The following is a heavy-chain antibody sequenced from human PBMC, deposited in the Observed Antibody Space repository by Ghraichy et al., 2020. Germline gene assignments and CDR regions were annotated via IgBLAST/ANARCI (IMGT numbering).Heavy chain of an antibody. J-gene: IGHJ4*02. CDR1: DDSINTNHYY. Sequence: ESLNISCNVSDDSINTNHYYWGWLRQSPGKGLQWIGTVYYNGGTYYSPSLKSRVTVSIDASKRQFSLKLTSVTAADTAVYYCARSDDSGNSGVDYYDYWGQGTLVAVSS. CDR2: VYYNGGT. V-gene: IGHV4-39*01. D-gene: IGHD4-23*01. CDR3: ARSDDSGNSGVDYYDY.